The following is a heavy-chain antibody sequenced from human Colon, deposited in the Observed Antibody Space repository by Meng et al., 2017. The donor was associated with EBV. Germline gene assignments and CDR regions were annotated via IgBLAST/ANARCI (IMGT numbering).Heavy chain of an antibody. CDR3: ARDRRSYNDRSGYGTLDY. J-gene: IGHJ4*02. Sequence: VQLLQSGGVLIQPGGSLSLSCAASGFTFSDYYMSWIRQAPGKGLEWVSYISSSGSTIYYADSVKGRFTISRDNAKNSLYLQMNSLRADDTAVYYCARDRRSYNDRSGYGTLDYWGQGTLVTVSS. D-gene: IGHD3-22*01. CDR1: GFTFSDYY. V-gene: IGHV3-11*01. CDR2: ISSSGSTI.